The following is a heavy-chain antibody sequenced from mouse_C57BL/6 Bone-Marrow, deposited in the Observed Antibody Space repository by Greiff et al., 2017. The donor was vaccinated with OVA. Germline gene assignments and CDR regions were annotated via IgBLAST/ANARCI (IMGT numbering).Heavy chain of an antibody. CDR2: IYPRSGNT. CDR1: GYTFTSYG. CDR3: ARSGGLRRRFAY. V-gene: IGHV1-81*01. J-gene: IGHJ3*01. Sequence: VKLQESGAELARPGASVKLSCKASGYTFTSYGISWVKQRTGQGLEWIGEIYPRSGNTYYNEKFKGKATLTADKSSSTAYMELRSLTSEDSAVYFCARSGGLRRRFAYWGQGTLVTVSA. D-gene: IGHD2-2*01.